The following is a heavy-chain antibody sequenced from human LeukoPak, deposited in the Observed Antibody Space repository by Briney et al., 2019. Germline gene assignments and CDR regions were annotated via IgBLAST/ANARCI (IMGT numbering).Heavy chain of an antibody. D-gene: IGHD5-12*01. J-gene: IGHJ5*02. CDR1: GFTFSNYW. Sequence: GGSLRLSCAASGFTFSNYWMHWVPQAPGKGLVWVSRINTDGSSTDYADSVKGRFTISRDNAKNTLYLQLNSLRAEDTAVYYCARDLDGYRSGNGAWGQGTLVTVSS. CDR2: INTDGSST. V-gene: IGHV3-74*01. CDR3: ARDLDGYRSGNGA.